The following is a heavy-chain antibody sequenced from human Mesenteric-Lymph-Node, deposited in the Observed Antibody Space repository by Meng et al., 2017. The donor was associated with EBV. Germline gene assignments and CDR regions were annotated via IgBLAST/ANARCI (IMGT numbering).Heavy chain of an antibody. Sequence: VQLQQSGPGLVNPSGTLSLTCADSGDALTSTNWWSWVRQPPGKGLEWIGEIFHSGITNYNPSLKSRITLSVDKSKNLFSLNLSSVTAADTAVYFCARRREYSSGWPIDYWGQGTLVTVSS. CDR3: ARRREYSSGWPIDY. D-gene: IGHD6-19*01. CDR2: IFHSGIT. V-gene: IGHV4-4*02. CDR1: GDALTSTNW. J-gene: IGHJ4*02.